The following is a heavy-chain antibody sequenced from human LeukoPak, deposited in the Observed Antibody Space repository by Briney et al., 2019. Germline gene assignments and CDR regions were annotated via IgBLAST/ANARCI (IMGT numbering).Heavy chain of an antibody. Sequence: SETLSLTCTVSGGSISSYYWSWIRQPPGKGLEWIGYIYYSGSTYYSPSLRSRVTISVDTSKNQFSLKLSSVTAADTAVYYCARSSEGRYYYDSSGFSYYYYYMDVWGKGTTVTISS. CDR2: IYYSGST. CDR3: ARSSEGRYYYDSSGFSYYYYYMDV. D-gene: IGHD3-22*01. J-gene: IGHJ6*03. V-gene: IGHV4-59*01. CDR1: GGSISSYY.